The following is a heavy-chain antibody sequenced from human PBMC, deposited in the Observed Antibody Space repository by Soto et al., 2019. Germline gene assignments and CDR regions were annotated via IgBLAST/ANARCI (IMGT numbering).Heavy chain of an antibody. J-gene: IGHJ1*01. CDR1: GGSVNGGVYY. CDR2: IYYSGST. CDR3: SRSSVAGAGYFQH. V-gene: IGHV4-31*03. D-gene: IGHD6-19*01. Sequence: QVQLQESGPGLVKPSQTLSLTCTVSGGSVNGGVYYWNWIRQHPEKGLEWIGYIYYSGSTYYNPSLRSRVTISADTSKNQFSLKLSSVSVADTAVYCCSRSSVAGAGYFQHWGQGTQVIVSS.